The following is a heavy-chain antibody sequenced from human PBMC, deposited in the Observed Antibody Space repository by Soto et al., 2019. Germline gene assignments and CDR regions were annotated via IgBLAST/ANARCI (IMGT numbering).Heavy chain of an antibody. Sequence: QVQLQESGPGLVKPSETLSLTCTVSGGSVSSGSYYWSWIRQPPGKGLEWIGYIYYSGSTNYNPSLKSRVTISVDTSKNQFCLKLSSVTAADTAVYYCASGWELLFDYWGQGTLVTVSS. CDR2: IYYSGST. J-gene: IGHJ4*02. CDR3: ASGWELLFDY. V-gene: IGHV4-61*01. D-gene: IGHD1-26*01. CDR1: GGSVSSGSYY.